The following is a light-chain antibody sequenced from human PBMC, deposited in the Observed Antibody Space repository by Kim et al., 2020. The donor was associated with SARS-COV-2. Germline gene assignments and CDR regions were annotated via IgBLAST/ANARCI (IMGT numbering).Light chain of an antibody. J-gene: IGKJ5*01. CDR2: WAS. CDR3: QQYSSTLIT. CDR1: QSVLYSSNNKNY. V-gene: IGKV4-1*01. Sequence: ATINCKSSQSVLYSSNNKNYLAWYQQKPGQPPKLLIYWASTRESGVPDRFSGSGSGTDFTLTISSLQAEDVAVYYCQQYSSTLITFGQGTRLEIK.